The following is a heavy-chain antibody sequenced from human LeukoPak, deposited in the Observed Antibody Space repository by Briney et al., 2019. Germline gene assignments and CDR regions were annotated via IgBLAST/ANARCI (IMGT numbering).Heavy chain of an antibody. V-gene: IGHV3-48*03. Sequence: GGSLRLSCAASGFTFSSYEMHWVRQAPGKGLEWVSYISSSGSTIYYADSVKGRFTISRDNAKNSLYLQMNSLRAEDTAVYYCARDYGGSSPFDYWGQGTLVTVSA. CDR3: ARDYGGSSPFDY. D-gene: IGHD4-23*01. J-gene: IGHJ4*02. CDR1: GFTFSSYE. CDR2: ISSSGSTI.